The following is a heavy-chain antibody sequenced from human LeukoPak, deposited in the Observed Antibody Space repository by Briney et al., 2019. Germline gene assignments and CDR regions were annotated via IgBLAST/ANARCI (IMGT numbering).Heavy chain of an antibody. D-gene: IGHD5-18*01. CDR2: IYPGGSNT. Sequence: GESLKISCEGSGYTFTTYWIGWVRQMPGKGLEWMGIIYPGGSNTKYSPSFQGQVTISADKSISTAYLHWSSLMASDTAMYYCARLRDSYGYIDYWGQGTLVTVSS. V-gene: IGHV5-51*01. CDR3: ARLRDSYGYIDY. J-gene: IGHJ4*02. CDR1: GYTFTTYW.